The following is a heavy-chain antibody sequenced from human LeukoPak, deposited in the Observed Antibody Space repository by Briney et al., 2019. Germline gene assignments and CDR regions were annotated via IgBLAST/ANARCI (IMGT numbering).Heavy chain of an antibody. CDR1: GFTVSSNY. CDR2: IYSGGST. Sequence: PGGSLRLPCAAYGFTVSSNYMGWVRQAPGKGLEWVSVIYSGGSTHYADSVKGRFTISRDNSKNTLYLQMNSLRAEDTAVYYCASITIVAKDAFDIWGQGTMVTVSS. D-gene: IGHD3-9*01. CDR3: ASITIVAKDAFDI. J-gene: IGHJ3*02. V-gene: IGHV3-53*01.